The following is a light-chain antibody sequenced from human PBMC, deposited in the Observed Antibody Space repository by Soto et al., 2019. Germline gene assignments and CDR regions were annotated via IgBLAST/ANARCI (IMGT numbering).Light chain of an antibody. CDR2: SNN. Sequence: QPVLTQPPSASGTPGQRVTISCSGSSSNIGSNTVNWYQQLPGTAPKLLIYSNNQRSSGVPDRFSGSKSGTSASLAISALQSEDEADYYCAAWDDNLNGWVFGGGTKLTVL. J-gene: IGLJ3*02. CDR1: SSNIGSNT. V-gene: IGLV1-44*01. CDR3: AAWDDNLNGWV.